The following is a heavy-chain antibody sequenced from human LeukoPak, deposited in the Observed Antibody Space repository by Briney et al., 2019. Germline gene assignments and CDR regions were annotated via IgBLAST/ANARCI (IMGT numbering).Heavy chain of an antibody. CDR1: GFTVSSNY. J-gene: IGHJ4*02. CDR2: ITGSGDNT. Sequence: PGGSLRLSCAASGFTVSSNYMSWVRQNPGKGLEWVSGITGSGDNTYYADSVKGRFTISRDNSKNTLYVQVNSLGTEDTAAYYCAKGSYYDSSGSFYFDYWGQGTLVTVSS. CDR3: AKGSYYDSSGSFYFDY. V-gene: IGHV3-23*01. D-gene: IGHD3-22*01.